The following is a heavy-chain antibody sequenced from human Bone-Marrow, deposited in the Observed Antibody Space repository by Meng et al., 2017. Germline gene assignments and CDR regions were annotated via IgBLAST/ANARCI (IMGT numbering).Heavy chain of an antibody. CDR1: GGSIRSIDW. V-gene: IGHV4/OR15-8*02. CDR2: IYHGGDT. J-gene: IGHJ4*02. D-gene: IGHD6-19*01. CDR3: ASWIYSCGWQ. Sequence: VHVQEAGQGMVKPSGTLSLTGVVSGGSIRSIDWWGWVRQPPGKGLEWIGEIYHGGDTNYNPSLKSRVTIAIDKSKNQFSLKLSSVTAADTAVYYCASWIYSCGWQWGQGALVTASS.